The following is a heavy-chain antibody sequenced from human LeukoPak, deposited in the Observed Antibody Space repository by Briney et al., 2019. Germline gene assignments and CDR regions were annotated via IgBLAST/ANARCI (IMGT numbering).Heavy chain of an antibody. CDR1: GFTFISYC. V-gene: IGHV3-30*03. Sequence: RGSLRLSCAASGFTFISYCMHCVRQAPGRELVWVVVISYDGSNKYYADSVKGRFTISRDNSKNTLYLQMNSLRAEDTAVYYCARDHYRASYGPPEGYWGQGTLVTVSS. D-gene: IGHD1-14*01. CDR2: ISYDGSNK. CDR3: ARDHYRASYGPPEGY. J-gene: IGHJ4*02.